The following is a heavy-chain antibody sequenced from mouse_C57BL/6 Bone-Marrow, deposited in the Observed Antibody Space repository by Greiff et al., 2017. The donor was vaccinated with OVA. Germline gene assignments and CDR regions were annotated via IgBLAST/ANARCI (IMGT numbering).Heavy chain of an antibody. V-gene: IGHV1-82*01. J-gene: IGHJ4*01. CDR2: IYPGDGDT. CDR1: GYAFSSSW. D-gene: IGHD2-5*01. Sequence: VKLVESGPELVKPGASVKISCKASGYAFSSSWMNWVKQRPGTGLEWIGRIYPGDGDTNYNGKFKGKATLTADKSSSTAYMQLSSLTSEDSAVYFCANYSNSYYYAMDYWGQGTSVTVSS. CDR3: ANYSNSYYYAMDY.